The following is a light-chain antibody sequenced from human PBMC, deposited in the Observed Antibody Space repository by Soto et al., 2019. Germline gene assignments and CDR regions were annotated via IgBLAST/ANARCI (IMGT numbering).Light chain of an antibody. Sequence: EIVMTQSPATLSVSPGERATLSCRAGQGVTTNFAWYQQKSGQAPRLLIYDASNRATGIPARFSGSGSGTDFTLTISRLEPEDFAVYYCQQFASYPLTFGGGTKVDIK. V-gene: IGKV3D-15*01. J-gene: IGKJ4*01. CDR3: QQFASYPLT. CDR2: DAS. CDR1: QGVTTN.